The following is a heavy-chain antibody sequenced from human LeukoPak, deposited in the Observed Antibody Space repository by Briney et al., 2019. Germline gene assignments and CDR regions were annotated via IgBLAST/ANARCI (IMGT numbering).Heavy chain of an antibody. CDR1: GYTFTGYY. CDR2: INPNSGGT. Sequence: ASVKVSCKASGYTFTGYYMHWVRQAPGQGLEWTGWINPNSGGTNYAQKFQGRVTMTRDTSISTAYMELSRLRSDDTAVYYCAREGVAATLYYFDYWGQGTLVTVSS. V-gene: IGHV1-2*02. CDR3: AREGVAATLYYFDY. D-gene: IGHD2-15*01. J-gene: IGHJ4*02.